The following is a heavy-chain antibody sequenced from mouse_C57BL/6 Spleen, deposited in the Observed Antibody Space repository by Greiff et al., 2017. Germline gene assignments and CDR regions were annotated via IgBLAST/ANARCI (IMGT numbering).Heavy chain of an antibody. V-gene: IGHV2-2*01. CDR3: ARRGDGYYPYYYAMDY. D-gene: IGHD2-3*01. Sequence: QVQLKQSGPGLVQPSQSLSITCTVSGFSLTSYGVHWVRQSPGKGLEWLGVIWSGGSTDYNAAFISRLGISKDNSTSQVFYKMNSLQADDTAIYYCARRGDGYYPYYYAMDYWGQGTSVTVSS. CDR2: IWSGGST. CDR1: GFSLTSYG. J-gene: IGHJ4*01.